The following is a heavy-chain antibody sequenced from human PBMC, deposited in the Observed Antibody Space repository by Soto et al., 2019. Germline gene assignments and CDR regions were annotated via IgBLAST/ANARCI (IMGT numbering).Heavy chain of an antibody. CDR3: ARGRYCLTGRCFPNWFDS. D-gene: IGHD2-15*01. CDR2: IYKSATT. V-gene: IGHV4-30-4*01. Sequence: QVQLVESGPGLVKPSQTLSLTCSVSGDSISSVDYFWAWIRQPPGQALEYIGYIYKSATTYYNPSFGSRVAISLATSKSQFSLNVTSVTAADTAVYFCARGRYCLTGRCFPNWFDSWGQGTLVTVSS. CDR1: GDSISSVDYF. J-gene: IGHJ5*01.